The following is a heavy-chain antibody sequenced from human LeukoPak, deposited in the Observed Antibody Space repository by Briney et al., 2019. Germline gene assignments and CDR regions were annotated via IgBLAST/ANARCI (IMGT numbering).Heavy chain of an antibody. CDR1: GGSISSYY. CDR3: ARHLKAGMVFDP. D-gene: IGHD2-8*01. J-gene: IGHJ5*02. Sequence: PSETLSLTCTVSGGSISSYYWSWIRHPPGKGLEWIEYIYSSGSTNYIPSLQSRVTISVDTSRNLFSLKLSSVTAADTAVYYCARHLKAGMVFDPWGQGTLVTVSS. V-gene: IGHV4-4*09. CDR2: IYSSGST.